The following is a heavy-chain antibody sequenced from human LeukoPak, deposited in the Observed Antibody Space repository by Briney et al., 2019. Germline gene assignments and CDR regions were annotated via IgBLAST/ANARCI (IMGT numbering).Heavy chain of an antibody. J-gene: IGHJ6*02. CDR3: AARNGDCYSRGMDV. CDR1: GGSFSGYY. CDR2: INHSGST. V-gene: IGHV4-34*01. D-gene: IGHD2-21*02. Sequence: SETLSLTCAVYGGSFSGYYWSWIRQPPGKGLEWIGEINHSGSTNYNPSLKSRVTISVDTSKNQFSLKLSSVTAADTAVYYCAARNGDCYSRGMDVWGQGTTATVSS.